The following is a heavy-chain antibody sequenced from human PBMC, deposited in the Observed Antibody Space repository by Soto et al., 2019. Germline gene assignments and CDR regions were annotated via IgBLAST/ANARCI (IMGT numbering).Heavy chain of an antibody. J-gene: IGHJ4*02. D-gene: IGHD1-1*01. CDR3: ARWPQLEPRFDY. Sequence: PSETLSLTCTVSGGSISSGGYYWSWILQHPGKGLEWIGCIYYSGSTYYNPSLKSRVTISVDTSKNQFSLKLSSVTAADTAVYYCARWPQLEPRFDYWGQGTLVTVSS. CDR1: GGSISSGGYY. CDR2: IYYSGST. V-gene: IGHV4-31*03.